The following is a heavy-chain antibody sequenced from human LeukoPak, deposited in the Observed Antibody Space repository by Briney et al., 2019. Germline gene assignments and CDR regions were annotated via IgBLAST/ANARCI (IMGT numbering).Heavy chain of an antibody. CDR2: IYHSGST. Sequence: SETLSLTCTVSGGSISSSSYYWGWIRQPPGKGLEWIGSIYHSGSTYYNPSLKSRVTISVDTSKNQFSLKLSSVTAADTAVYYCARVGPYSSGWLHASDIWGQGTMVTVSS. V-gene: IGHV4-39*07. CDR3: ARVGPYSSGWLHASDI. CDR1: GGSISSSSYY. D-gene: IGHD6-19*01. J-gene: IGHJ3*02.